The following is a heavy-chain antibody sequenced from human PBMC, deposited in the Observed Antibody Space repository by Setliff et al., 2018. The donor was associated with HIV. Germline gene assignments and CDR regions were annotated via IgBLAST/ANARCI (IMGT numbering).Heavy chain of an antibody. J-gene: IGHJ4*02. CDR2: MFRTGTS. Sequence: SETLSLTCAVSGYSIRSGYYWGWIRQSPGKGLEWIGTMFRTGTSYYNPSLTSRVTISQDTSKKQFSLELTSVTAADTAVYYCATVDGTRYLDYWGQGKLVTVSS. CDR3: ATVDGTRYLDY. D-gene: IGHD1-1*01. CDR1: GYSIRSGYY. V-gene: IGHV4-38-2*01.